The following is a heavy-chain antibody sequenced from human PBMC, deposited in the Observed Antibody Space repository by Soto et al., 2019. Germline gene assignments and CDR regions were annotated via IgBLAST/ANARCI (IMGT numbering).Heavy chain of an antibody. CDR2: ISGSGGST. D-gene: IGHD2-2*01. J-gene: IGHJ6*02. CDR1: GFTFSSYA. CDR3: ATLPAAMSDYYSYGMDV. Sequence: EVQLLESGGGLVQPGGSLRLSCAGSGFTFSSYAMSWVRQAPGKGLEWVSAISGSGGSTYYADSVKGRFTISRDNSKNTLYLQMNSLRAEDTAVYYCATLPAAMSDYYSYGMDVWGQGTTVTVSS. V-gene: IGHV3-23*01.